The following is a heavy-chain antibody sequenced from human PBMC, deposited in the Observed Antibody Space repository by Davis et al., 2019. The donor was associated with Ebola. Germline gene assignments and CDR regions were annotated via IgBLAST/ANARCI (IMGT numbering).Heavy chain of an antibody. D-gene: IGHD6-13*01. CDR3: ARDRSSRTPKYYYYYYYMDV. Sequence: SVKVSCKASGGTSSSYAISWVRQAPGQGLEWMGGIIPILSIVNYAQKFQGRVSITADKFTRTAYMELSSLKFEDTAVYFCARDRSSRTPKYYYYYYYMDVWGEGTTVTVSS. CDR1: GGTSSSYA. J-gene: IGHJ6*03. V-gene: IGHV1-69*10. CDR2: IIPILSIV.